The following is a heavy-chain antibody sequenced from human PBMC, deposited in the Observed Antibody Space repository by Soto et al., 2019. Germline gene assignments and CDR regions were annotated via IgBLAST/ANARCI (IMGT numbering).Heavy chain of an antibody. CDR2: ISSDGTTT. D-gene: IGHD2-8*01. Sequence: EVQLVQSGGGLAQPGKSLRLSCAASGFTFRKFWMHWVRQVPGKGPVWVSYISSDGTTTDYADSVKGRFTISGDNAKDTLYVQMDSLRAEVTAVYYCAIQDCTNDVCLEAAVTVGGALESWGQGTLVTVSS. J-gene: IGHJ1*01. CDR3: AIQDCTNDVCLEAAVTVGGALES. CDR1: GFTFRKFW. V-gene: IGHV3-74*01.